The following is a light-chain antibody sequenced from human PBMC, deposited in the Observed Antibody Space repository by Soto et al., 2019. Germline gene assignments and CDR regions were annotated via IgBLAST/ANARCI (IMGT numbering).Light chain of an antibody. CDR3: QSYDTSLTGWV. Sequence: QSVLTQPPSVSGAPGQRVTISCTGSSSNIGAGYDVHWYQHLPGTAPKLLIYDNSNLPSGVPERFSGSRSGASASLAITGLQAEDEADYYCQSYDTSLTGWVFGGGTKLTVL. V-gene: IGLV1-40*01. CDR2: DNS. CDR1: SSNIGAGYD. J-gene: IGLJ3*02.